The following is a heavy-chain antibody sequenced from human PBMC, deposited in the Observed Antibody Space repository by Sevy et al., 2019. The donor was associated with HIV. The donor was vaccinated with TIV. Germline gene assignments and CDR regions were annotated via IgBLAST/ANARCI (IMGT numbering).Heavy chain of an antibody. CDR3: AKDQRDDFASGGMDV. V-gene: IGHV3-30*18. CDR2: ISYDGSNK. CDR1: AFTFSSYG. J-gene: IGHJ6*02. D-gene: IGHD1-1*01. Sequence: GESLKISCAASAFTFSSYGMHWVRQAPGKGLEWVAVISYDGSNKYYVDSVKGRFTISRDNSKNTLYLQMNSLRAEDTAVYYCAKDQRDDFASGGMDVWGQGTTVTVSS.